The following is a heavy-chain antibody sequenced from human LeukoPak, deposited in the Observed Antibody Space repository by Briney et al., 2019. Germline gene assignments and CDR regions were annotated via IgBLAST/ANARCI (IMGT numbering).Heavy chain of an antibody. V-gene: IGHV3-7*01. CDR1: GFTFSSYW. CDR3: ARGHDFWSGYGAFDI. D-gene: IGHD3-3*01. CDR2: IKQDGSEK. J-gene: IGHJ3*02. Sequence: GGSLRLSCAASGFTFSSYWMSWVRQAPGKGLESVANIKQDGSEKYYVDSVKGRFTISRDNAKNSLYLQMNSLRAEDTAVYYCARGHDFWSGYGAFDIWGQGTMVTVSS.